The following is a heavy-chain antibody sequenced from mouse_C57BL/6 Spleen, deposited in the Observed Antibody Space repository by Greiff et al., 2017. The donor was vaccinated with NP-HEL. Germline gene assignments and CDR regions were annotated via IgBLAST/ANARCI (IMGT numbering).Heavy chain of an antibody. D-gene: IGHD2-1*01. CDR1: GYTFTSYW. J-gene: IGHJ3*01. V-gene: IGHV1-74*01. CDR2: FLPSDSAT. CDR3: AMGAYGNYVGVAY. Sequence: QVQLKQPGAELLKPGASVKVSCKASGYTFTSYWMHWVNQRPGQGLEWIGRFLPSDSATTYNQKLRGKAPWSVDKASSTAYKQLISLKSEDSAVDDCAMGAYGNYVGVAYWGQGTLVTVSA.